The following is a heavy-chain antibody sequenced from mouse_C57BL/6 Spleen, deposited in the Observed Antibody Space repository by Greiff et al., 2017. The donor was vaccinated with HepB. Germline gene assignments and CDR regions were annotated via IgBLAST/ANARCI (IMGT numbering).Heavy chain of an antibody. CDR2: INPSTGGT. Sequence: VHVKQSGPELVKPGASVKISCKASGYSFTGYYMNWVKQSPEKSLEWIGEINPSTGGTTYNQKFKAKATLTVDKSSSTAYMQLKSLTSEDSAVYYCAREVIMGAYWGQGTLVTVSA. J-gene: IGHJ3*01. D-gene: IGHD1-1*02. CDR1: GYSFTGYY. CDR3: AREVIMGAY. V-gene: IGHV1-42*01.